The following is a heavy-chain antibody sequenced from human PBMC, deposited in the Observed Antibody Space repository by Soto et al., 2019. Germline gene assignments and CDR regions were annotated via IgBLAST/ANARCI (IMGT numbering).Heavy chain of an antibody. V-gene: IGHV3-30-3*01. Sequence: QVQLVESGGGVVQPGRSLRLYCAASGFTFSSYAMHWVRQAPGKGLEWVAVISYDGSNKYYAESVKGRFTISRDNSKNTMYLQMNSLRAEDTAVYYCAREIPPPYYYYYGMDVWGQGTTVTVSS. CDR3: AREIPPPYYYYYGMDV. CDR1: GFTFSSYA. J-gene: IGHJ6*02. CDR2: ISYDGSNK.